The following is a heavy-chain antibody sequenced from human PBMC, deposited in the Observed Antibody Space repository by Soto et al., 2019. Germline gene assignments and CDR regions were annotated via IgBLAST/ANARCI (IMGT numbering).Heavy chain of an antibody. J-gene: IGHJ4*02. V-gene: IGHV1-18*01. CDR3: ARGRYGDY. D-gene: IGHD1-1*01. CDR2: ISAHKDNT. CDR1: GYTFTSYG. Sequence: QVHLVQSGAEVKKPGASVKVSCKGSGYTFTSYGITWVRQAPGQGLEWMGWISAHKDNTNYAQKLKGRVTVTTDTSTSTAYMELRSLRSDDTAVYYCARGRYGDYWGQGALVTVSS.